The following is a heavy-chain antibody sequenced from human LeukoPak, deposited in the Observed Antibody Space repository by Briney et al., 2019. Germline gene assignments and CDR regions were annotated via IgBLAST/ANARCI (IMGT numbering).Heavy chain of an antibody. CDR2: IYHSGST. D-gene: IGHD5-12*01. CDR3: ARVEYSGYDLHFDY. V-gene: IGHV4-38-2*02. CDR1: GYSISSGYY. J-gene: IGHJ4*02. Sequence: SETLSLTCTVSGYSISSGYYWGWIRQPPGKGLEWIGSIYHSGSTYYNPSLKSRVTISVDTSKNQFSLKLSSVTAADTAVYYCARVEYSGYDLHFDYWGQGTLVTASS.